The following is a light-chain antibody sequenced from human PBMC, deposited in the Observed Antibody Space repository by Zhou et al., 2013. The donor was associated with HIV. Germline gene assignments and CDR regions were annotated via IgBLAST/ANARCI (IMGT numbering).Light chain of an antibody. CDR1: QTISDW. CDR2: KAS. Sequence: DIQMTQSPSSVSASVGDRVTITCRASQTISDWLAWYQQKPGKAPKLLIYKASVLESGVPSRFSGSGSGTEFTLTITSLQPDDFATYYCQQYHSYWTFGQGTKVEIK. CDR3: QQYHSYWT. V-gene: IGKV1-5*03. J-gene: IGKJ1*01.